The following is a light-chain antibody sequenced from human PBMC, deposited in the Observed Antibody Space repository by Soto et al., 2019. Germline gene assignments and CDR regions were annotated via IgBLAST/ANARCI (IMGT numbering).Light chain of an antibody. J-gene: IGKJ4*01. Sequence: IVMTHSPAALSVSPGDAATLSCRASQSVHSRLAWYQQKPGQAPRLLIYGASTRASGIPARFRGSGSGTEFTLTISSLQSEDFAVYYCQQYGASPPNFGGGTKVDIK. CDR1: QSVHSR. V-gene: IGKV3-15*01. CDR3: QQYGASPPN. CDR2: GAS.